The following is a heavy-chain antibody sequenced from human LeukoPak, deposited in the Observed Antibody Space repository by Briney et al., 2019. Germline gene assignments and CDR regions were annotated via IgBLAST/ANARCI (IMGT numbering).Heavy chain of an antibody. D-gene: IGHD3-16*01. V-gene: IGHV3-33*01. CDR3: ARDGLPKGSYGYSEYSLH. Sequence: GGSLRLSCAASGFNFSAYAMHWVRQAPGKGLEWVSVIWLDGSSKYYGDSVKGRFTISRDNSKNRLYLQMDSLRPEDTAVYYCARDGLPKGSYGYSEYSLHWGQGTLVTVSS. J-gene: IGHJ1*01. CDR2: IWLDGSSK. CDR1: GFNFSAYA.